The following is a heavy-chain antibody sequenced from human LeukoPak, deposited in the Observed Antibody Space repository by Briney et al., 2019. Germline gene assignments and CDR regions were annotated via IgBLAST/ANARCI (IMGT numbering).Heavy chain of an antibody. Sequence: SQTLSLTCPVSGGSISSGGYYWSWIRQPPGKGLEWIGYIYHSGSTYYNPSLKSRVTISVDRSKNQFSLKLSSVTAADTAVYYCARAPGIAANRIDYWGQGTLVTVSS. D-gene: IGHD6-13*01. CDR3: ARAPGIAANRIDY. V-gene: IGHV4-30-2*01. CDR1: GGSISSGGYY. CDR2: IYHSGST. J-gene: IGHJ4*02.